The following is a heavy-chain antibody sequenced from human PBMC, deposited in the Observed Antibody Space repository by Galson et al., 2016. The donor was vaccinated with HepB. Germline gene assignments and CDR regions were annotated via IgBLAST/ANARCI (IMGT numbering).Heavy chain of an antibody. J-gene: IGHJ5*02. CDR3: VRDKVTPGTNWFDP. D-gene: IGHD4-11*01. CDR1: GFTFSSYA. Sequence: SLRLSCAASGFTFSSYAMVWVRQAPGKGLEWISAISGSEGRTYYTDSVKGRFTISRDNSKNTLYLQMNSLRAEDTAVYYCVRDKVTPGTNWFDPWGQGTLVTVSS. V-gene: IGHV3-23*01. CDR2: ISGSEGRT.